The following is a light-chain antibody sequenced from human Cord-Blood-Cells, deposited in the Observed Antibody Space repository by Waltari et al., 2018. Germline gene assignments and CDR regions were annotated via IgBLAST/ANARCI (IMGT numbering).Light chain of an antibody. V-gene: IGLV2-14*01. CDR2: EVS. CDR3: SSYTSSSTYV. Sequence: QSALTQPASVSGSPGQSITISCTGTSSDVGGYNYVSWYQQHPGKAPKLLIYEVSKRHSGVSNRFAGSKSGNTASLTISGRQAEDEADYYCSSYTSSSTYVFGTGTKVTVL. CDR1: SSDVGGYNY. J-gene: IGLJ1*01.